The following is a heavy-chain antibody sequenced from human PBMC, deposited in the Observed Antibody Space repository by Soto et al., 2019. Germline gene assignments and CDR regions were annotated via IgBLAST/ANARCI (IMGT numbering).Heavy chain of an antibody. CDR1: GYTFTSYC. Sequence: ASVKVSCKASGYTFTSYCISWVRQAPGQGLEWMGWISAYKGNTNYAQKLQGRGTMTTDTSTSTAYMGPRRPRSDDTARDYFALRTNWFDPWGQGTLVTVSS. V-gene: IGHV1-18*01. J-gene: IGHJ5*02. CDR3: ALRTNWFDP. CDR2: ISAYKGNT.